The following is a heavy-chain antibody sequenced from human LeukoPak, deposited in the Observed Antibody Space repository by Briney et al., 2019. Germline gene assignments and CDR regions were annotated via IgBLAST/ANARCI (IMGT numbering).Heavy chain of an antibody. CDR2: ISAGGTT. J-gene: IGHJ4*02. V-gene: IGHV3-23*01. CDR3: AKYFGGWYEDY. Sequence: GGSLRLSCAVSGFTFSSYAMSWVRQAPGKGLQWVSAISAGGTTYYADFVKGRFTISRDNSKNTLYLQMNSLRAEDTAVYYCAKYFGGWYEDYWGQGTLVTVSS. CDR1: GFTFSSYA. D-gene: IGHD6-19*01.